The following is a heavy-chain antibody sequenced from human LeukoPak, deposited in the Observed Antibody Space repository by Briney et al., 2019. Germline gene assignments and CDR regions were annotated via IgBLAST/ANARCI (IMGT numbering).Heavy chain of an antibody. Sequence: GGSLRLSCAASGFTFSSYSMNWVRQAPGKGLEWVSSISLSSTYIFYADSVKGQFIVSRDNAKNSLYLQMNSLRAEDTAVYYCARDHEEGNYGMDVWGQGTTVTVS. CDR2: ISLSSTYI. D-gene: IGHD3-10*01. CDR1: GFTFSSYS. J-gene: IGHJ6*02. V-gene: IGHV3-21*01. CDR3: ARDHEEGNYGMDV.